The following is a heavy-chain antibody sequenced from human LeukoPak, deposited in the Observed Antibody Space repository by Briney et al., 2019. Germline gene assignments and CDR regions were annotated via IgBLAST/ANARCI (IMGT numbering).Heavy chain of an antibody. J-gene: IGHJ4*02. V-gene: IGHV3-23*01. CDR1: GFTFSSYA. CDR2: ISGSGGNT. Sequence: GGSLRFSCAASGFTFSSYALSWVRQAPGKGLEWVSGISGSGGNTYNADSVKGRFTISRDNSKNTLYLQMNSLRAEDTAVYYCAKGRTTVVVTAIPNWGQGTLVTVSS. D-gene: IGHD2-21*02. CDR3: AKGRTTVVVTAIPN.